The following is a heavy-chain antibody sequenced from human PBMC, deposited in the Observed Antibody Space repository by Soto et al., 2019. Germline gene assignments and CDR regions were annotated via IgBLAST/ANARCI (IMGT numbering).Heavy chain of an antibody. CDR3: ARGRYQLLLYYYYGMDV. CDR2: IIPIFGTA. V-gene: IGHV1-69*12. D-gene: IGHD2-2*01. CDR1: GGTFSSYA. J-gene: IGHJ6*02. Sequence: QVQLVQSGAEVKKPGSSVKVSCKASGGTFSSYAISWVRQAPGQGLEWMGGIIPIFGTANYAQKFQGRVTITADESTSTADMELSSRRSEDTAVYYCARGRYQLLLYYYYGMDVWGQGTTVTVSS.